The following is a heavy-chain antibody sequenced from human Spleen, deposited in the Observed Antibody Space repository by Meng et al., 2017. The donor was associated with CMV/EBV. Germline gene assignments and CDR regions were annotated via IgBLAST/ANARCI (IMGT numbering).Heavy chain of an antibody. CDR1: GHTFTATH. Sequence: GHTFTATHFHSVRQAPGQGLNWMGWFNPKNGDTNYAQNFQGRVTLTSDTSISTAYIELRGLRSDATAVYYCARGWGGLYCSSSSCPRFDAWSQGTLVTVS. V-gene: IGHV1-2*02. CDR2: FNPKNGDT. J-gene: IGHJ5*02. D-gene: IGHD2-2*01. CDR3: ARGWGGLYCSSSSCPRFDA.